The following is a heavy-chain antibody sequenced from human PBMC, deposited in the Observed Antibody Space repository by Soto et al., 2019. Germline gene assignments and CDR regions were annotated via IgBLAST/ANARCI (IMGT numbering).Heavy chain of an antibody. CDR3: ASVNWVAGKDT. J-gene: IGHJ6*02. D-gene: IGHD6-19*01. V-gene: IGHV4-34*01. CDR2: INHSGST. CDR1: GGSFSGYY. Sequence: SETLSLTCAVYGGSFSGYYWSWIRQPPGKGLEWIGEINHSGSTNYNPSLKSRVTISVDTSKNQFSLKLSSVTAADTAVYYCASVNWVAGKDTWGQGTTVTVSS.